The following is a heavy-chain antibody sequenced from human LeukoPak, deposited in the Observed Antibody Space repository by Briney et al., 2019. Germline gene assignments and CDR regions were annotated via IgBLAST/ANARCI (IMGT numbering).Heavy chain of an antibody. CDR3: AKIPVVRGVIIDFDH. V-gene: IGHV3-23*01. CDR1: GFTFSSYA. J-gene: IGHJ4*02. CDR2: ISGSGGST. Sequence: GGSLRLSCAASGFTFSSYAMSWVRQAPGKGLEWVSAISGSGGSTYYADSVKGRFTISRDNSKNTLYLQMNSLRAEDTAVYYCAKIPVVRGVIIDFDHWGQGTLVTVSS. D-gene: IGHD3-10*01.